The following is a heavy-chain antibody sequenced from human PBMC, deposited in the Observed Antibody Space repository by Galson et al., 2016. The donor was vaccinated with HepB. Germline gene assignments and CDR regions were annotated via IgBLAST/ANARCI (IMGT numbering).Heavy chain of an antibody. J-gene: IGHJ6*04. CDR1: GFTFSSYG. V-gene: IGHV3-30*18. Sequence: SLRLSCAASGFTFSSYGMHWVRQAPGKGLEWVAATSYDGSHQYYADSVKGRFTISRDSPKNTLFLQMNSLRAEDTAVYYCAKDGCTSCVYYYYGVDVWGKGTTVTVSS. D-gene: IGHD2-2*01. CDR3: AKDGCTSCVYYYYGVDV. CDR2: TSYDGSHQ.